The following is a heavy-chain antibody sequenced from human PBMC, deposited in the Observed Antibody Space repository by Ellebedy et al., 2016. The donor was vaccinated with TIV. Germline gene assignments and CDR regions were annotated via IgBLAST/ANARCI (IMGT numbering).Heavy chain of an antibody. CDR2: IWYDGSNK. D-gene: IGHD6-6*01. J-gene: IGHJ6*03. CDR1: GFTFSSYG. CDR3: AKAYMAARRHYYYYMDV. V-gene: IGHV3-30*02. Sequence: GGSLRLXXAASGFTFSSYGMHWVRQAPGKGLEWVAVIWYDGSNKYYADSVKGRFTISRDNSKNTLYLQMNSLRAEDTAVYYCAKAYMAARRHYYYYMDVWGKGTTVTVSS.